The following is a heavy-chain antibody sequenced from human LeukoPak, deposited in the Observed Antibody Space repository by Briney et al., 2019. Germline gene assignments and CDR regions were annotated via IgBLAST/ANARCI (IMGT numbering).Heavy chain of an antibody. V-gene: IGHV5-51*01. D-gene: IGHD1/OR15-1a*01. Sequence: GESLNISCKGSGYSFPIYWIGWVRQMPGKGLEWMGIIYPGDSDTRYSPSFQGQVTISADQSISTAYLQWSSLKASDTAMYYCARLGTSNWNNQHWGQGTLVTVSS. J-gene: IGHJ1*01. CDR2: IYPGDSDT. CDR1: GYSFPIYW. CDR3: ARLGTSNWNNQH.